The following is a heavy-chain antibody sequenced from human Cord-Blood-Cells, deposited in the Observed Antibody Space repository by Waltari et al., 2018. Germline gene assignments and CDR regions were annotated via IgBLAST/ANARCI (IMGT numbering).Heavy chain of an antibody. CDR3: AKDINRGFELLDYYYGMDV. J-gene: IGHJ6*02. Sequence: QVQLVESGGGVVQPGGSLRLSCAASGFTFSSYGMHWVRQAPGKGLEWVAFIRYDGSNKYYADSVKGRFTISRDNSKNTLYLQMNSLRAEDTAVYYCAKDINRGFELLDYYYGMDVWGQGP. CDR2: IRYDGSNK. D-gene: IGHD1-26*01. V-gene: IGHV3-30*02. CDR1: GFTFSSYG.